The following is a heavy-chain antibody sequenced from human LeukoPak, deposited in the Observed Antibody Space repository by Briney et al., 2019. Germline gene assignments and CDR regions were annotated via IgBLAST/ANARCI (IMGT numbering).Heavy chain of an antibody. CDR1: GYTFTGYY. Sequence: ASVKVSCKASGYTFTGYYMHWVRQAPGRGLEWMGWINPNSGGTNYAQKFQGRVTMTRDTSISTAYMELSRLRSDDTAVYYCAREDVYYYGSGSYYPLDYWGQGTLVTVSS. D-gene: IGHD3-10*01. J-gene: IGHJ4*02. CDR3: AREDVYYYGSGSYYPLDY. CDR2: INPNSGGT. V-gene: IGHV1-2*02.